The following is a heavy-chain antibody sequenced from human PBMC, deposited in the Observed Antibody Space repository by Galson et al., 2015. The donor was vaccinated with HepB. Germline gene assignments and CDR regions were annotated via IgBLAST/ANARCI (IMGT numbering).Heavy chain of an antibody. V-gene: IGHV3-7*05. Sequence: SLRLSCAASEFILSMYWMNWVRQAPGKGLEWVANIKEDGSEKNCVDSVKGRFTIARDNAKNSLYLQMNSLRAEDTAVYYCARVERGEWYSFYYYGMDVWGRGTTVTVSS. CDR2: IKEDGSEK. J-gene: IGHJ6*02. CDR3: ARVERGEWYSFYYYGMDV. CDR1: EFILSMYW. D-gene: IGHD3-10*01.